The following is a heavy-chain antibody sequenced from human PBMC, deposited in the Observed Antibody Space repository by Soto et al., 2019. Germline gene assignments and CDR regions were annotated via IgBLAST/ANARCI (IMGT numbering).Heavy chain of an antibody. Sequence: ASVKVSCKASGYTFTGYYMHWVRQAPGQGLEWMGWINPNSGGTNYAQKFQGRVTMTRDTSISTAHMELSRLRSDDTAVYYCARVPRIAAAGKGYFDYWGQGTLVTVSS. CDR1: GYTFTGYY. D-gene: IGHD6-13*01. CDR3: ARVPRIAAAGKGYFDY. J-gene: IGHJ4*02. CDR2: INPNSGGT. V-gene: IGHV1-2*02.